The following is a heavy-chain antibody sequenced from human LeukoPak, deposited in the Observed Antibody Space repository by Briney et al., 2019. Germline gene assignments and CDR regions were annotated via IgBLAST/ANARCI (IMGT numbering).Heavy chain of an antibody. CDR3: ARGRYYLDS. CDR1: RFTFRNYG. D-gene: IGHD4-17*01. CDR2: IWYDGSNK. Sequence: PGGSLRLSCAASRFTFRNYGMHWVRQAPGKGLEWVAVIWYDGSNKYYADSVKGRFTISRDNAKNTLYLQMNSLRAEDTAVYYCARGRYYLDSWGQGTLVTVSS. J-gene: IGHJ4*02. V-gene: IGHV3-33*01.